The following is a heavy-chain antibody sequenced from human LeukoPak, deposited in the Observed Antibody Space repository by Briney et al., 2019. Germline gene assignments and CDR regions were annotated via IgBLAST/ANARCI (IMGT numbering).Heavy chain of an antibody. CDR1: GFTFSSYD. D-gene: IGHD6-19*01. CDR2: IGTAGDT. Sequence: PGGSLRLSCAASGFTFSSYDMHWVRQATGRGLEWVSAIGTAGDTYYPGSVKGRFTISRGNAKNSLYLQMNSLRAADTAVYYCARGPPSQYSSGFRDYWGQGTLVTVSS. J-gene: IGHJ4*02. V-gene: IGHV3-13*01. CDR3: ARGPPSQYSSGFRDY.